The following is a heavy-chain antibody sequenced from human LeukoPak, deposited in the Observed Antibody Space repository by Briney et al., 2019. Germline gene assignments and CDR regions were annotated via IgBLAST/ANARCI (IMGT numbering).Heavy chain of an antibody. CDR1: GFTFSSYA. J-gene: IGHJ6*02. D-gene: IGHD3-10*01. Sequence: GGSLRLSCAASGFTFSSYAMSWVRQAPGKGLEWVSGISGSGGGAYYADSVKGRFTISRDNSKNTLYLQLNSLRAEDTAVYYCAKTYYYGSGSEIYGLDVWGQGTTVTVSS. CDR2: ISGSGGGA. V-gene: IGHV3-23*01. CDR3: AKTYYYGSGSEIYGLDV.